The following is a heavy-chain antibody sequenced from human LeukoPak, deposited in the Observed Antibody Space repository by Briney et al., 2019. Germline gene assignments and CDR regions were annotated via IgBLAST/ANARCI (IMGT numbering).Heavy chain of an antibody. J-gene: IGHJ4*02. CDR1: GXSISSYY. CDR3: ARQRFLEWYFDY. Sequence: SETLSLTCTVPGXSISSYYWTWIRQPPGKGLEWIGYIYYSGSTSYNPSLMSRVTLSVDTSRNQFSLRLTSVTAADTAVYYCARQRFLEWYFDYWGQGTLVTVSS. CDR2: IYYSGST. D-gene: IGHD3-3*01. V-gene: IGHV4-59*01.